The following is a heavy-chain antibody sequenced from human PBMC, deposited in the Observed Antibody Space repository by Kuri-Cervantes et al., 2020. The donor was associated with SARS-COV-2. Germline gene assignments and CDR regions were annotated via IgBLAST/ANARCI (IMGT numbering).Heavy chain of an antibody. Sequence: ASVKVSCKASGYTFTGYYMHWVRQAPGQGLEWMGWINPNSGGTNYAQKFQGRVTMTRDTSISTAYMELSRLRSDDTAVYYCARGLTLEGDSYSYHYWGQGTLVTVSS. CDR1: GYTFTGYY. CDR3: ARGLTLEGDSYSYHY. J-gene: IGHJ4*02. D-gene: IGHD5-18*01. V-gene: IGHV1-2*02. CDR2: INPNSGGT.